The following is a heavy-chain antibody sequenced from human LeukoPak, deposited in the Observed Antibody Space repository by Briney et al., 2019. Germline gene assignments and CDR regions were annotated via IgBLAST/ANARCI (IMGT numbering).Heavy chain of an antibody. CDR3: ARGPLEYCSGGTCYSGRNWFDP. CDR2: INPNSGGT. J-gene: IGHJ5*02. CDR1: GYTFTGYY. D-gene: IGHD2-15*01. V-gene: IGHV1-2*02. Sequence: ASVKVSCKASGYTFTGYYMHWVRQAPGQGLEWMGWINPNSGGTNYAQKFQGRVTMTRDTSISTVYMELRRLRYDDTAAYYCARGPLEYCSGGTCYSGRNWFDPWGQGTLVTVSS.